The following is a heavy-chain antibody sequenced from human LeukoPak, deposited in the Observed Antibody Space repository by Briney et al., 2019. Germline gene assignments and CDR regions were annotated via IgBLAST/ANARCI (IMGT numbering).Heavy chain of an antibody. J-gene: IGHJ4*02. D-gene: IGHD1-26*01. CDR2: INPNSGGT. CDR1: GYTFTSYY. CDR3: AREPWELGGHDY. Sequence: ASVKVSCKASGYTFTSYYMHWVRQAPGQGLEWMGRINPNSGGTNYAQKFQGRVTMTRDTSISTAYMELSRLRSADTAVYYCAREPWELGGHDYWGQGTLVTVSS. V-gene: IGHV1-2*06.